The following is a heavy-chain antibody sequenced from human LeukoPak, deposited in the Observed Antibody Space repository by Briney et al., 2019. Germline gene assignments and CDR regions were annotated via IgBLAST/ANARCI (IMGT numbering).Heavy chain of an antibody. J-gene: IGHJ4*02. Sequence: PGGSLRLSCAASGFTFSSYGMHWVRQAPGKGLEWVAVISYDGSNKYYADSVRGRFTISRDNSKNTLYLQMNSLRAEDTALYYCAKDPYRSGWYANFDYWGQGTLVTVSS. CDR3: AKDPYRSGWYANFDY. V-gene: IGHV3-30*18. CDR2: ISYDGSNK. CDR1: GFTFSSYG. D-gene: IGHD6-19*01.